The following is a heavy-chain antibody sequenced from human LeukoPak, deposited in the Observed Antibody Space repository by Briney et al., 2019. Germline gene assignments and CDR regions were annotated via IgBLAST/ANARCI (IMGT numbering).Heavy chain of an antibody. CDR1: GFTFSSYA. CDR3: AKGPNWLLVVPAAMGAFDI. V-gene: IGHV3-23*01. D-gene: IGHD2-2*01. Sequence: PGGSLRLSCAASGFTFSSYAMSWVRQAPGKGLEWVSAISGSGGSTYYADSVKGRFTISRDNSKNTLYLQMNSLRAEDTAVYYCAKGPNWLLVVPAAMGAFDIWGQGTMVTVSS. CDR2: ISGSGGST. J-gene: IGHJ3*02.